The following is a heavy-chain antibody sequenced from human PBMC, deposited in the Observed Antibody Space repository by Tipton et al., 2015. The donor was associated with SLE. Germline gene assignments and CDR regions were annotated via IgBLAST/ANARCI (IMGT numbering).Heavy chain of an antibody. D-gene: IGHD3-16*01. V-gene: IGHV4-59*01. CDR2: VYYPGST. J-gene: IGHJ6*03. CDR3: ARAPLRLGDVDWNYYMDV. CDR1: GDSTSTYY. Sequence: TLSLTCTVSGDSTSTYYWSWIRQSPGKGLEWIGYVYYPGSTSYNPSLKSRVTISLDESKNQFSLNLNSVTAADTAVYYCARAPLRLGDVDWNYYMDVWGKGTTVTVSS.